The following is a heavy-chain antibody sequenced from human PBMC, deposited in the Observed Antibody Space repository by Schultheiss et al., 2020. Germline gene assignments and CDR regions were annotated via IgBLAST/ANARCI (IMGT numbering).Heavy chain of an antibody. J-gene: IGHJ6*02. CDR2: INPNSGGT. D-gene: IGHD1-1*01. CDR1: GYTFTGYY. V-gene: IGHV1-2*06. Sequence: ASVKVSCKASGYTFTGYYMHWVRQAPGQGLEWMGRINPNSGGTNYAQKFQGRVTMTRDTSISTAYMELSSLRSEDTAVYYCARGGTTRHGDYYYYGMDVWGQGTTVTVSS. CDR3: ARGGTTRHGDYYYYGMDV.